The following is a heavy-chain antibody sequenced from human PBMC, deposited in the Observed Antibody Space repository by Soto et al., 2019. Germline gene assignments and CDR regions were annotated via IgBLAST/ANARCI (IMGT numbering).Heavy chain of an antibody. Sequence: QVQLVQSGAEVKKPGSSVKVSCKASGGTFSSYTISWVRQAPGQGLEWMGRIIPILGIANYAQKFQGRVTITADKSTSTAYMELSSLRSEDTAVYYCARDSKRAYYYGSGSYYLTEDWGQGTLVTVSS. J-gene: IGHJ4*02. CDR2: IIPILGIA. CDR3: ARDSKRAYYYGSGSYYLTED. V-gene: IGHV1-69*08. D-gene: IGHD3-10*01. CDR1: GGTFSSYT.